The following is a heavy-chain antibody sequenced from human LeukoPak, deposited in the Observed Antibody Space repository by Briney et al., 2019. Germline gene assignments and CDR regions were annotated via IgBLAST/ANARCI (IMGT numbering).Heavy chain of an antibody. CDR2: ISSDGSIT. V-gene: IGHV3-74*01. CDR1: GFTFSVYW. D-gene: IGHD3-10*01. J-gene: IGHJ4*02. Sequence: GGSLRLSCVTSGFTFSVYWMYWVRQVPGKGLMGVSRISSDGSITTYADSVKGRFTISRDIARNTLYLQMNSLTADDTAVYYCARSGYYNGYDYWGQGTLVTVSS. CDR3: ARSGYYNGYDY.